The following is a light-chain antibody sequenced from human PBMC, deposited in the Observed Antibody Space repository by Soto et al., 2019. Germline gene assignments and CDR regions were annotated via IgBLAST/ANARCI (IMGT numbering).Light chain of an antibody. V-gene: IGLV2-11*01. CDR2: DVS. Sequence: QSALTQPRSVSGSPGQSVTISCTVTSSDVGGYNYVSWYQEQPGKAPKLMIYDVSKRPSGVPDRFSGSKSGNTASLTISGLQAEDEADYYCCSYAGGYSYVFGTGTKVTVL. CDR1: SSDVGGYNY. CDR3: CSYAGGYSYV. J-gene: IGLJ1*01.